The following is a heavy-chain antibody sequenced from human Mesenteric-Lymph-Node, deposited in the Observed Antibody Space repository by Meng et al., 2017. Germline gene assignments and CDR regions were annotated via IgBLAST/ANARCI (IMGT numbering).Heavy chain of an antibody. CDR3: ARENTGYGDYEQYYFDY. V-gene: IGHV4-61*02. D-gene: IGHD4-17*01. CDR2: IYTSGST. CDR1: GGSISSGSYY. Sequence: LRLSCTVSGGSISSGSYYWSWIRQPAGKGLEWIGRIYTSGSTNYNPSLKSRVTISVDTSKNQFYLKLSSVTAADTAVYYCARENTGYGDYEQYYFDYWGQGTLVTVSS. J-gene: IGHJ4*02.